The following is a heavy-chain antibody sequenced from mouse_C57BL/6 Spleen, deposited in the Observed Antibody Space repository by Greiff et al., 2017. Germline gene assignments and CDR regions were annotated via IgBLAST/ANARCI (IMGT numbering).Heavy chain of an antibody. CDR3: ARGSTPEGY. Sequence: EVQLQQSGAELVRPGSSVKMSCKTSGYTFTSYGINWVKQRPGQGLEWIGYIYIGNGYTKYNEKFKGKATLTSDTSSSTAYMQLSSLTSEDSAICFRARGSTPEGYWGQGTTLTVSS. V-gene: IGHV1-58*01. CDR1: GYTFTSYG. J-gene: IGHJ2*01. CDR2: IYIGNGYT.